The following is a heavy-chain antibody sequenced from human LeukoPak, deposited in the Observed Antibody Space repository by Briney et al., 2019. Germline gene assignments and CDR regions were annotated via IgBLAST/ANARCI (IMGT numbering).Heavy chain of an antibody. V-gene: IGHV3-21*01. CDR3: VNYNWHSLYDS. CDR2: ISSSSSYI. CDR1: GFTFSDYS. Sequence: PGGSLRLSCAASGFTFSDYSMNWVRQAPGKGLEWVSSISSSSSYIFYADSVRGRFSISRDNARNTVFLQMNSLRAEDTAVYYCVNYNWHSLYDSWGQGTLVTVSS. J-gene: IGHJ5*01. D-gene: IGHD1-7*01.